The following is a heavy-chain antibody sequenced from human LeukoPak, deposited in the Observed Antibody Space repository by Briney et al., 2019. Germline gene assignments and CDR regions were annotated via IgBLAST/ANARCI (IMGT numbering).Heavy chain of an antibody. Sequence: PSETLSLAFTVAGHSISSYDWGWGRQPPGKGRGWIVYIYYSGSTNYNPSLKSRHTISVDTSKNQFSLKLSSVTAADTAVYYCARGGRSSSHFDYWGQGTLVTVSP. V-gene: IGHV4-59*01. CDR3: ARGGRSSSHFDY. CDR2: IYYSGST. J-gene: IGHJ4*02. CDR1: GHSISSYD. D-gene: IGHD6-6*01.